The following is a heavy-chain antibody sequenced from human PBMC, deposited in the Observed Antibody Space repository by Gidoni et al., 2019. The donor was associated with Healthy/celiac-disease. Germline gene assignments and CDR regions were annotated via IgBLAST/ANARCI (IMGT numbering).Heavy chain of an antibody. CDR2: IYYSGST. D-gene: IGHD3-22*01. J-gene: IGHJ5*02. Sequence: QVQLQESGPGLVKPSATLSLTCTVSGGSIRSYYWRWIRQPPGKGLEWIGYIYYSGSTNYNPSLKSRVTISVDTSKNQFSLKLSSVTAADTAVYYCARYPPLTDTYYYDSSGYYWGWFDPWGQGTLVTVSS. CDR3: ARYPPLTDTYYYDSSGYYWGWFDP. CDR1: GGSIRSYY. V-gene: IGHV4-59*08.